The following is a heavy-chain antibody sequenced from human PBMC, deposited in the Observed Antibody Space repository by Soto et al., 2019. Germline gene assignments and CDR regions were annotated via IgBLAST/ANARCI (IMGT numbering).Heavy chain of an antibody. CDR1: GYTFTSYG. CDR2: ISAYNGNT. J-gene: IGHJ3*02. V-gene: IGHV1-18*01. CDR3: ARVEYGDYRDDAFDI. D-gene: IGHD4-17*01. Sequence: GASVKVSCKASGYTFTSYGISWVRQAPGQGLEWMGWISAYNGNTNYAQKLQGRVTMTTDTSTSTAYMELRSLRSDDTAVYYCARVEYGDYRDDAFDIWGQGTMVTVSS.